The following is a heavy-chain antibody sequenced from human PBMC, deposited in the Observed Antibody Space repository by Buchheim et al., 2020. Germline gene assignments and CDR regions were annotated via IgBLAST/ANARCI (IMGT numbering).Heavy chain of an antibody. J-gene: IGHJ4*02. Sequence: EVQLVESGGGLVQPGGSLRLSCAASGFIFSNYWMHWVRQAPGKGLAWVSLIYSDGTNTNYADSVKGRITISRDNAKSTLYLQMNSLRAEDTAVYYCARGGGSGKLDYWGQG. CDR2: IYSDGTNT. D-gene: IGHD5-24*01. CDR1: GFIFSNYW. CDR3: ARGGGSGKLDY. V-gene: IGHV3-74*01.